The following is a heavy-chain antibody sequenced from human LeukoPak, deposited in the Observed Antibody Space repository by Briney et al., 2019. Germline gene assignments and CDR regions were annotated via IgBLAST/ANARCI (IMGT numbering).Heavy chain of an antibody. CDR3: ARWGQQLVRSKGWFDP. Sequence: PSETLSLTCAVYGGSFSGYYWSWIRQPPGKGLEWIGEINHSGSTNYNPSLKSRVTISVDTSKNQFSLKLSSVTAADTAVYYCARWGQQLVRSKGWFDPWGQGTLVTVSS. J-gene: IGHJ5*02. CDR1: GGSFSGYY. D-gene: IGHD6-13*01. V-gene: IGHV4-34*01. CDR2: INHSGST.